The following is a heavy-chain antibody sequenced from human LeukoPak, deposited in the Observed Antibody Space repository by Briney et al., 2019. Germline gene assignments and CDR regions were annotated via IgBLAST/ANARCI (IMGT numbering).Heavy chain of an antibody. CDR2: ISAYNGNT. D-gene: IGHD6-19*01. V-gene: IGHV1-18*01. Sequence: ASVKVSCKASGYTFTSYGISWVRQAPGQGLEWMGWISAYNGNTNYAQKLQGRVTMTTDTSTSTAYMELRSLRSDDTAVYYCARDSSAVPVRGWYEYYYYYYMDVWGKGTTVTVSS. J-gene: IGHJ6*03. CDR1: GYTFTSYG. CDR3: ARDSSAVPVRGWYEYYYYYYMDV.